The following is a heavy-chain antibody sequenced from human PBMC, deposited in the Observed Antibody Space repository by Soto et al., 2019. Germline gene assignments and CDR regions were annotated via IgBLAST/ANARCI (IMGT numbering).Heavy chain of an antibody. CDR1: RFTFSSYA. CDR2: ISGSGGSK. V-gene: IGHV3-23*01. J-gene: IGHJ3*02. D-gene: IGHD3-3*01. Sequence: GGYLRLSCVASRFTFSSYAMSWVRQAPGKWLEWISAISGSGGSKYYADSVKGRFTISRDNARNTLYLQINSLRAEDTAVYYCSKDLYVVRFLEWLQKGDAFDIWGQGTMVTVSS. CDR3: SKDLYVVRFLEWLQKGDAFDI.